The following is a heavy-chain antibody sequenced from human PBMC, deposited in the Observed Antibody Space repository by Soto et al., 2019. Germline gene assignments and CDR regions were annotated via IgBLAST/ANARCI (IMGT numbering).Heavy chain of an antibody. J-gene: IGHJ4*02. CDR2: MNPNSGNT. Sequence: ASVKVSCKASGYTFTSYDINWVRQATGQGLEWMGWMNPNSGNTGYAQKFQGRVTMTRNTSISTAYMELSSLRSEDTAVYYCARGFCSDCCGGRCWTWTDWGQGSLVTGSA. CDR1: GYTFTSYD. D-gene: IGHD2-15*01. V-gene: IGHV1-8*01. CDR3: ARGFCSDCCGGRCWTWTD.